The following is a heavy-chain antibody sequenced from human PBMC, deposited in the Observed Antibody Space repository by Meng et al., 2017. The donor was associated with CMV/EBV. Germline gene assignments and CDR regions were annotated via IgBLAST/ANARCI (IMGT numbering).Heavy chain of an antibody. J-gene: IGHJ6*02. Sequence: GGSLRLSCAASGFTFSNSDMNWVRQAPGKGLVWVSSISSSSSYIYYADSVKGRFTISRDNAKNSLYLQMNSLRAEDMAVYYCAREGGENFGVVITYYYYYGMDVWGQGTTVTVSS. CDR3: AREGGENFGVVITYYYYYGMDV. D-gene: IGHD3-3*01. V-gene: IGHV3-21*01. CDR1: GFTFSNSD. CDR2: ISSSSSYI.